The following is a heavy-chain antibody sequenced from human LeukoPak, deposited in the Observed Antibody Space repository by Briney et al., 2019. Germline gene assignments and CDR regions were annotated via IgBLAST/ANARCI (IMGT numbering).Heavy chain of an antibody. J-gene: IGHJ4*02. Sequence: GGSLRLSCAGSGFTFSTYWMHWVRQAPGGGLVWVSGINTDGSTTSYADSVKGRFTISRDNAKNTVYLQMSSLRAEDTAVYYCAKESGYDVDLEYWGQGALVIVSS. CDR1: GFTFSTYW. CDR3: AKESGYDVDLEY. CDR2: INTDGSTT. V-gene: IGHV3-74*01. D-gene: IGHD5-12*01.